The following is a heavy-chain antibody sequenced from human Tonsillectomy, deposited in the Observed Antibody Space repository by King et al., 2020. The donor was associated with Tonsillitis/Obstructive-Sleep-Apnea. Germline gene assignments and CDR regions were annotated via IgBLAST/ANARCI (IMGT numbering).Heavy chain of an antibody. CDR1: GGSINNYY. CDR3: ARAVLDWSGYWDY. CDR2: IYDSGST. D-gene: IGHD3-3*01. Sequence: VQLQESGPGLVKPSETLSLTCTVSGGSINNYYWSWIRQPPGKGLEWIGYIYDSGSTNYNPSLKSRVTISLDTSKNHFSLKLSSVTAADTAVYYCARAVLDWSGYWDYWGQGTLVTVSS. V-gene: IGHV4-59*13. J-gene: IGHJ4*02.